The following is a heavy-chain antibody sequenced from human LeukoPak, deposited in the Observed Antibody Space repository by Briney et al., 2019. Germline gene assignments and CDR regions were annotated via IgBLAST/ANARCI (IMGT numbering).Heavy chain of an antibody. CDR3: AKLDGSGSYYNGEIDY. V-gene: IGHV3-66*01. CDR2: IYSDGST. CDR1: GFTVRSNY. D-gene: IGHD3-10*01. Sequence: PGGSLRLSCAASGFTVRSNYMSWVRQAPGKGLEWVSVIYSDGSTYYADSVKGRFTISRDNSKNTLYLQMNSLRAEDTAVYYCAKLDGSGSYYNGEIDYWGQGTLVAVSS. J-gene: IGHJ4*02.